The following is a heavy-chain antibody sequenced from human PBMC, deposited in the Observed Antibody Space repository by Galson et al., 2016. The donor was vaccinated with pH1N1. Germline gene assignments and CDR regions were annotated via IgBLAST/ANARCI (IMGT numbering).Heavy chain of an antibody. J-gene: IGHJ6*02. CDR1: AFTFRSYW. CDR3: ARKKWSDEGGRRAHYYSYEMDV. V-gene: IGHV3-7*01. Sequence: SLRLSCATSAFTFRSYWMTWVRQAPGKGLEWVANINQDGSEKYYVDSVKGRFTVSRDNAKNSLHPEMNSLRDEDTAVYFCARKKWSDEGGRRAHYYSYEMDVWGQGTTVTVSS. D-gene: IGHD2-8*01. CDR2: INQDGSEK.